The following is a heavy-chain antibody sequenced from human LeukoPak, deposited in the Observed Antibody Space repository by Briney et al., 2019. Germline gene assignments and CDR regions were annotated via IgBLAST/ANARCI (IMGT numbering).Heavy chain of an antibody. V-gene: IGHV1-46*01. J-gene: IGHJ4*02. Sequence: ASVKVSCKASGYTFTSYYMHWVRQAPGQGLEWMGIINPSGGSTSYAQKFQGRVTMTRDTSTSTDYMDLSSLRSEDTAVYYCARAGSDYCGGDCPKFDYWGQGTLVTVSS. CDR3: ARAGSDYCGGDCPKFDY. CDR2: INPSGGST. CDR1: GYTFTSYY. D-gene: IGHD2-21*02.